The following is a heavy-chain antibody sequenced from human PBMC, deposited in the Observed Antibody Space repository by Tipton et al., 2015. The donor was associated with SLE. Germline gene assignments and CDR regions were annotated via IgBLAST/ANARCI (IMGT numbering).Heavy chain of an antibody. CDR3: ARWVSGYADY. CDR2: ISYSGST. J-gene: IGHJ4*02. D-gene: IGHD5-12*01. Sequence: TLSLTCTVSGGSISKSSHYWGWIRQPPGKGLEWIGYISYSGSTNYNPSLKSRVTISDNTSKTQFSLKLSSVSAADTAVYYCARWVSGYADYWGQGTLVTVSS. V-gene: IGHV4-61*05. CDR1: GGSISKSSHY.